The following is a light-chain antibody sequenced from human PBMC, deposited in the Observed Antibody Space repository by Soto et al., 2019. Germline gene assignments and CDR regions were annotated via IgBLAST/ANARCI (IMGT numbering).Light chain of an antibody. CDR1: QSISSY. CDR3: LQSYSNPWT. Sequence: DIQMTQSPSSLSASVGDRVTITCRASQSISSYLNWYQQKPGKAPKLLIYAASSLQSGVPSRFSGSGSATDFTLTISSLQPEDFATYYCLQSYSNPWTFGRGTKVEIK. CDR2: AAS. V-gene: IGKV1-39*01. J-gene: IGKJ1*01.